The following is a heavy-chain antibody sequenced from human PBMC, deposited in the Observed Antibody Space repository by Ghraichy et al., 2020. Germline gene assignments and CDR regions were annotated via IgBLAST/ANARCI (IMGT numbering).Heavy chain of an antibody. D-gene: IGHD5-18*01. V-gene: IGHV3-30*03. Sequence: GGSLRLSCAASGFSVSTYVLHWVRQAPGKGLEWVALISYDGVNKYYGDSVKGRFTISRDNSASTLYLQMSSLRAEDTGVYYCAVAHARCNGYCCYRDKYQNAMDVWGQGTTVSVSS. CDR3: AVAHARCNGYCCYRDKYQNAMDV. CDR1: GFSVSTYV. CDR2: ISYDGVNK. J-gene: IGHJ6*02.